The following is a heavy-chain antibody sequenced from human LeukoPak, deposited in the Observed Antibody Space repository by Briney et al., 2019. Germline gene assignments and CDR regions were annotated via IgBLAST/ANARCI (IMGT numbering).Heavy chain of an antibody. Sequence: SETLSLTCTVSGGSLSSSNYYWGWIRQPPGKGLEWIGSIYYTGSTYYNPSLKSRVAISVDTSKDHFSLKLSSVTAADTAVYYCARHNPGYYGHFDYWGQGSLVTVSS. V-gene: IGHV4-39*01. D-gene: IGHD3-9*01. J-gene: IGHJ4*02. CDR3: ARHNPGYYGHFDY. CDR1: GGSLSSSNYY. CDR2: IYYTGST.